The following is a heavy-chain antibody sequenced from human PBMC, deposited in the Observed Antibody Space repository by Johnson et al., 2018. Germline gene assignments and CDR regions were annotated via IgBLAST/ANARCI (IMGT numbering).Heavy chain of an antibody. Sequence: VQLQESGGGLVQPGGSLRLSCVASEFTFSPYWMHWVRQAPGKGLVWVSHINGDGTTTIYADSVKGRFTISRDNSKNTLYLQMNSLRAEGTAVYFCARDRGNPDSFDIWGQGTMVTVSS. D-gene: IGHD1-14*01. V-gene: IGHV3-74*01. CDR2: INGDGTTT. CDR1: EFTFSPYW. J-gene: IGHJ3*02. CDR3: ARDRGNPDSFDI.